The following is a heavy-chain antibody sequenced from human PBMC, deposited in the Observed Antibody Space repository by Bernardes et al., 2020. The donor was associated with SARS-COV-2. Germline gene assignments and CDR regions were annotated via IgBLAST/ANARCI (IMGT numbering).Heavy chain of an antibody. Sequence: ASVKVSCKASGYTFTRYNINWVRQAPGQGLEWMGRISAYNGNTNYAQKLQGRVTMTTDTSTSTAYMDLRSLRSDDTAVYYCARDLGPYYSDSSDYYLGEYYFDYWGQGTLVTVSS. CDR1: GYTFTRYN. CDR3: ARDLGPYYSDSSDYYLGEYYFDY. CDR2: ISAYNGNT. J-gene: IGHJ4*02. V-gene: IGHV1-18*04. D-gene: IGHD3-22*01.